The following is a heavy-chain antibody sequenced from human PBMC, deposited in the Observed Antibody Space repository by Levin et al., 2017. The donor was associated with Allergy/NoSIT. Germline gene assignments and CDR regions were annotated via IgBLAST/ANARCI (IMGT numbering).Heavy chain of an antibody. CDR3: AKDISSGSIHVWGWGYYFDY. CDR1: GFTFDDYA. CDR2: ISWNSGSI. Sequence: GGSLRLSCAASGFTFDDYAMHWVRQAPGKGLEWVSGISWNSGSIGYADSVKGRFTISRDNAKNSLYLQMNSLRAEDTALYYCAKDISSGSIHVWGWGYYFDYWGQGTLVTVSS. J-gene: IGHJ4*02. V-gene: IGHV3-9*01. D-gene: IGHD1-26*01.